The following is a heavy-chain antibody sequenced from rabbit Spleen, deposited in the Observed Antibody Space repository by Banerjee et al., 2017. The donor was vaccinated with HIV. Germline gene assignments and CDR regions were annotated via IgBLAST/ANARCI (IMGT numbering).Heavy chain of an antibody. J-gene: IGHJ4*01. V-gene: IGHV1S45*01. CDR2: IDVGSSGST. CDR1: GVSFSDKDV. Sequence: QEQLEESGGGLVKPEGSLTLTCKASGVSFSDKDVMCWVRQAPEKGLEWIGCIDVGSSGSTYYANWAKGRFTISKTSSTTVTLQMTSLTVADTATYFCARSPFNLWGPGTLVT. CDR3: ARSPFNL.